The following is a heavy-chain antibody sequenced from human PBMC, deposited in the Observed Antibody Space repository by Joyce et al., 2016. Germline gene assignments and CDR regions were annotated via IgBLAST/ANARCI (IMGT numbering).Heavy chain of an antibody. CDR3: ARRRIEVAENHAFDI. Sequence: QVQLQESGPGLVKPSETLSLTCTVSGASISSYYWTWIRQPPGKGLGWIGTIFHTGNSNYNASLRGRVSMSVYTSKSQFSLEVNSMSAADTAVYYCARRRIEVAENHAFDIWGRGTVVSVSS. V-gene: IGHV4-59*01. J-gene: IGHJ3*02. D-gene: IGHD2-15*01. CDR2: IFHTGNS. CDR1: GASISSYY.